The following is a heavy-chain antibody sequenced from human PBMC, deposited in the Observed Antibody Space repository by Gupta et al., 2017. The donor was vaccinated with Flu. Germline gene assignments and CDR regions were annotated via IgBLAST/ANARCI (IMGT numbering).Heavy chain of an antibody. CDR2: IYYTGPA. D-gene: IGHD5-12*01. CDR3: ARLPSQWILYGFDT. Sequence: QLQLQESGPGLVKPSETLSLTCTVSGGSIRNRDHYRAWIRQPPGKGLEWIGSIYYTGPAFYNPSLKSRVSMSVDTSKNQFSLKVSSVTAADTSAYYCARLPSQWILYGFDTWGQGTMVSGSS. CDR1: GGSIRNRDHY. V-gene: IGHV4-39*01. J-gene: IGHJ3*02.